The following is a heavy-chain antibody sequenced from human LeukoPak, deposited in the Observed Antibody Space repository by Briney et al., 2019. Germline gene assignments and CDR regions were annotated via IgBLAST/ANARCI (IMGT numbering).Heavy chain of an antibody. CDR2: IKSKTDGGTT. CDR1: GFTFSNAW. V-gene: IGHV3-15*01. J-gene: IGHJ6*03. Sequence: GGSLRLSCAASGFTFSNAWMSWVRQAPGKGLEWVGRIKSKTDGGTTDYAAPVKGRFTISRDDSKNTLYLQMNSLKTEDTAVYYCTTGPTGYSYGYYYYYYYYMDVWGKGTTVTVSS. CDR3: TTGPTGYSYGYYYYYYYYMDV. D-gene: IGHD5-18*01.